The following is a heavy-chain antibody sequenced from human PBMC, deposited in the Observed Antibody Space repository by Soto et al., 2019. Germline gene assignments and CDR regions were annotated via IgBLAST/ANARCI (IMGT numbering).Heavy chain of an antibody. J-gene: IGHJ4*02. D-gene: IGHD1-26*01. CDR3: ARDSFFDSGSYPDHLDY. CDR2: IWYDGSNK. V-gene: IGHV3-33*01. CDR1: GFTFSSHG. Sequence: QSGGSLRLSCAASGFTFSSHGMHWVRQAPGKGLEWVAVIWYDGSNKYYADSVKGRFTISRDNSKNTLYLQMNSLRAEDTAVYYCARDSFFDSGSYPDHLDYWGQGTLVTGSS.